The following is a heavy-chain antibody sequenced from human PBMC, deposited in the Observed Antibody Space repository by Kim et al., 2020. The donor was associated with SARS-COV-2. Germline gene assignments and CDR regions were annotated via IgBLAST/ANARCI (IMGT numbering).Heavy chain of an antibody. J-gene: IGHJ1*01. V-gene: IGHV4-39*01. CDR2: FYYSGST. CDR1: GDSISSSSYY. D-gene: IGHD3-10*01. Sequence: SETLSLTCTVSGDSISSSSYYWGWIRQPPGKGLAWIGSFYYSGSTYYNPSLKSRVTISVDTSKNQFSLKMSSVTAADTAVYYCARHHDGSGSYHPYF. CDR3: ARHHDGSGSYHPYF.